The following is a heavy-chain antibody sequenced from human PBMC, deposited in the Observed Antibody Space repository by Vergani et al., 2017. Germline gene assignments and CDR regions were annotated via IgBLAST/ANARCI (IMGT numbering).Heavy chain of an antibody. Sequence: EVQLVESGGNLVQPGGSLRLSCAASGFTFSSYWMSWVRQAPGKGLEWVANIKQDGSEKYYVDSVKGRFTISRDNAKKSLYLQMNSLRVEDTGVYYCARARCIETCYMSNWLDSWGQGTLVTVSS. CDR1: GFTFSSYW. CDR2: IKQDGSEK. J-gene: IGHJ5*01. CDR3: ARARCIETCYMSNWLDS. D-gene: IGHD3-9*01. V-gene: IGHV3-7*01.